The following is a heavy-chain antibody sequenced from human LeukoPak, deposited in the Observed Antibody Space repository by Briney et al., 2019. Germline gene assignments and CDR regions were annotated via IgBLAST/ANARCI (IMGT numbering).Heavy chain of an antibody. CDR2: MNPNSGNT. D-gene: IGHD6-13*01. CDR1: GYTFTSYD. CDR3: SRGSPIGIAARLKYYYMDV. V-gene: IGHV1-8*01. Sequence: ASVKVSCKASGYTFTSYDINWVRQATAQGLELMGWMNPNSGNTGYAQKVQGRVTITSNTSISTAYMELHSQRFQAAAVSYCSRGSPIGIAARLKYYYMDVWDKGTTVTVSS. J-gene: IGHJ6*03.